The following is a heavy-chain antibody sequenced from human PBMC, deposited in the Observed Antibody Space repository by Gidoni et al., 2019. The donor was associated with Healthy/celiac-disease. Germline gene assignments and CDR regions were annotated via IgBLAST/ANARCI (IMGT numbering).Heavy chain of an antibody. CDR2: SSCSGGST. Sequence: EVQLLESGGGLVQPGGSLSLSCAASGFTFSSYAMSWVRQAPGKGLVWVSASSCSGGSTYYADSVKGRLTISRDNSKNTLYLKMNSLRAEDTAVYSCAKDIGMTYGDQTYWGQGTLVTVSS. CDR1: GFTFSSYA. J-gene: IGHJ4*02. D-gene: IGHD4-17*01. V-gene: IGHV3-23*01. CDR3: AKDIGMTYGDQTY.